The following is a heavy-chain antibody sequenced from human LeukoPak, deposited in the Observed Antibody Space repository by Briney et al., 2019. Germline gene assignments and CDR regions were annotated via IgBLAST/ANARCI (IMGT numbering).Heavy chain of an antibody. CDR2: IYSGGST. Sequence: PGGSLRLSCAASGFTVSNNYMSWVRQAPGKGLQWVSVIYSGGSTYYADSVKGRFTISRDNSKNTLYLQMNSLRAEDTAVYYCAKLLWFDNFDYWGQGTLVTVSS. V-gene: IGHV3-53*01. D-gene: IGHD3-10*01. J-gene: IGHJ4*02. CDR1: GFTVSNNY. CDR3: AKLLWFDNFDY.